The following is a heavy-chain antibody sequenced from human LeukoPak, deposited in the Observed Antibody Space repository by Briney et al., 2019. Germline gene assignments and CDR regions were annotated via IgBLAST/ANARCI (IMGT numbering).Heavy chain of an antibody. Sequence: KPGGSLRLSCAASGFTFSDYYMSWIRQAPGKGLEWVSYISSSGSTIYYADSVKGRFTISRDNAKNSLYLQMNSLRAEDTAVYYCARDKRFGELVFDYWGQGTLVTVSS. V-gene: IGHV3-11*04. D-gene: IGHD3-10*01. CDR2: ISSSGSTI. CDR1: GFTFSDYY. CDR3: ARDKRFGELVFDY. J-gene: IGHJ4*02.